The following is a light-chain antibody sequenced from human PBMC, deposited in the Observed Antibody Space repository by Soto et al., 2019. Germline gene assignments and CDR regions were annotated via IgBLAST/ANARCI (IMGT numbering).Light chain of an antibody. CDR2: DVS. CDR1: SSDVGGYNY. Sequence: QSALTQPRSVSGSPGQSVTISCTGTSSDVGGYNYVSWYQQHPGKAPKLMIYDVSKRPSGVPDRFSGSKSGNTASLTISGLQAEDEADYYCCSPELFGGGTKVTVL. J-gene: IGLJ2*01. V-gene: IGLV2-11*01. CDR3: CSPEL.